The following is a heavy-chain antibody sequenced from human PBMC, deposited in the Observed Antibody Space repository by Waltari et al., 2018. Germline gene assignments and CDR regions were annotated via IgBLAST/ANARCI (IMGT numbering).Heavy chain of an antibody. J-gene: IGHJ1*01. CDR3: AKEEAWLVRRPEYFQH. CDR2: ISGSGGST. Sequence: EVQLLESGGGLVQPGGSLRLSCAASGFTFSSYAMSWVRQAPGKGLEWVSVISGSGGSTSYADSVKGRFTISRDNSKNTLYLQMNSLRAEDTAVYYCAKEEAWLVRRPEYFQHWGQGTLVTVSS. D-gene: IGHD6-19*01. V-gene: IGHV3-23*01. CDR1: GFTFSSYA.